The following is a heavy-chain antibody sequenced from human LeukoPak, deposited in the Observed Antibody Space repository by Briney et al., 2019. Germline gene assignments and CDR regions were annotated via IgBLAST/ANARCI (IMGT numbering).Heavy chain of an antibody. CDR2: INPNSGGT. D-gene: IGHD3-22*01. CDR3: ARDPASGYDSSGYSFP. V-gene: IGHV1-2*02. Sequence: RASVKVSCKAAGYTFTVYYMHLVRQAPGQGLEWMGWINPNSGGTNYAQTFPVRVTMTRDTSISTAYMELSRLRSEATAVYYCARDPASGYDSSGYSFPWGQGTLVTVSS. CDR1: GYTFTVYY. J-gene: IGHJ4*02.